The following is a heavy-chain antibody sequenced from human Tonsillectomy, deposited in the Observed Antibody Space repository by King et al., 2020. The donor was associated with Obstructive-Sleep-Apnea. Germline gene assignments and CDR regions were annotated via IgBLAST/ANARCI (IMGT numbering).Heavy chain of an antibody. J-gene: IGHJ4*02. CDR2: ISDSGSST. V-gene: IGHV3-23*04. D-gene: IGHD2-21*02. CDR1: EFTFANYG. CDR3: AKADGTYCGGDCQPPLDY. Sequence: DVQLVESGGGLVQPGGSLRLSCAASEFTFANYGMGWVRQAPGKGLEWVSSISDSGSSTYYAGSVRGRFTISRDNSKNTLFLQKNSLRADDTAVYYCAKADGTYCGGDCQPPLDYWGQGTLVTVSS.